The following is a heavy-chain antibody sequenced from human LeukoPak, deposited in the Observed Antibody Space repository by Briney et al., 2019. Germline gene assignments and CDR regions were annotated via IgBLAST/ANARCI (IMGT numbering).Heavy chain of an antibody. D-gene: IGHD6-13*01. CDR3: VKDLSTSWYYFDY. CDR2: IYSGGST. V-gene: IGHV3-53*01. CDR1: GFTVSSNY. J-gene: IGHJ4*02. Sequence: GGSLRLSCAASGFTVSSNYMSWVRQAPGKGLEWVSVIYSGGSTYYADSVKGRFTISRDNSKNTLYLQMNSLRAEDTAVYYCVKDLSTSWYYFDYWGQGTLVTVSS.